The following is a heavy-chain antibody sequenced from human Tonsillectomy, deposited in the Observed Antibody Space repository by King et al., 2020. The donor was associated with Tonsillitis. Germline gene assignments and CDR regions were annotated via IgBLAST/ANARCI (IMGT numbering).Heavy chain of an antibody. V-gene: IGHV5-51*01. D-gene: IGHD2/OR15-2a*01. CDR3: ARGFGNMAVFDI. J-gene: IGHJ3*02. CDR1: GYTFTSLW. CDR2: FYPGDSET. Sequence: VQLVQSGAELKKPGESLKISCKGSGYTFTSLWIGWVRQMPGKGLEWVGNFYPGDSETRYSPSFQGHVTISADKSMNTAYLQWSSLTASDTAMYFCARGFGNMAVFDIWGQGTMLTVSS.